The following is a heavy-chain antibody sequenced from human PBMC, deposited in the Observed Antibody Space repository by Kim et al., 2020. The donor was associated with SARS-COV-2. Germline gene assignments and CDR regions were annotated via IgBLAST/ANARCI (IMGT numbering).Heavy chain of an antibody. CDR2: INAGNGNT. J-gene: IGHJ3*02. CDR1: GYTFTSYA. CDR3: ARDPPTGGYAFDI. D-gene: IGHD4-17*01. V-gene: IGHV1-3*01. Sequence: ASVKVSCKASGYTFTSYAMHWVRQAPGQRLEWMGWINAGNGNTKYSQKFQGRVTITRDTSASTAYMELSSLRSEDTAVYYCARDPPTGGYAFDIWGQGTMVTVSS.